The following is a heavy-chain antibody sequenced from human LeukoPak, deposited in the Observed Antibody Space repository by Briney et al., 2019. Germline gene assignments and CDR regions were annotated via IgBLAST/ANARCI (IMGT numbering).Heavy chain of an antibody. J-gene: IGHJ3*02. CDR3: ARGEGSGSYLDAFDI. D-gene: IGHD1-26*01. CDR1: CGSIGNGGYY. Sequence: SETLSLTCTVSCGSIGNGGYYWNWIRQHPGKGLEWIGYIYYSWNTYYTPSLKSRVTISVDTSKNQFSLNLSSVTAADTAVYSCARGEGSGSYLDAFDIWGQGTMVTVSS. V-gene: IGHV4-31*03. CDR2: IYYSWNT.